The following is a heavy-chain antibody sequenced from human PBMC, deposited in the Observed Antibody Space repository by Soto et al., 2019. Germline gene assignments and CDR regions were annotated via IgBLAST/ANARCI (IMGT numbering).Heavy chain of an antibody. D-gene: IGHD3-3*01. CDR3: ARVSHYDFWSGYYLAGAFDI. Sequence: GSLRLSCAASGFIFSSYAMNWVRQAPGKGLEWVSVVIGSGDSTYYADSVKGRFTISRDNSKNTLYLQMNSLRAEDTAVYYCARVSHYDFWSGYYLAGAFDIWGQGTMVTVSS. CDR2: VIGSGDST. CDR1: GFIFSSYA. J-gene: IGHJ3*02. V-gene: IGHV3-23*01.